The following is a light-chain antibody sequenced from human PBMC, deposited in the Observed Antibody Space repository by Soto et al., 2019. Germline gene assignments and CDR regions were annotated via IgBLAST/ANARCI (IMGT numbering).Light chain of an antibody. CDR3: QPYGRSPFT. Sequence: EIVLTQSPGTLSLSPGERATLSCRASQSVRSNNLAWYQQRPGQAPRVVIYGASARATGIPERFSGSGSGTDFTLTISRLEPEDFAVYYCQPYGRSPFTFGPGTKVDIK. CDR2: GAS. CDR1: QSVRSNN. V-gene: IGKV3-20*01. J-gene: IGKJ3*01.